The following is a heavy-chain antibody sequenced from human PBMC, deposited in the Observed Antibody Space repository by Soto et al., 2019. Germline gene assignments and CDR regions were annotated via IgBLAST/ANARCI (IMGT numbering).Heavy chain of an antibody. CDR2: INHDGDT. V-gene: IGHV4-34*01. Sequence: QVQLHQWGAGLLTPSETLSLSCAVNGGSFSGYYWNWIRQAPGKGLEWIGEINHDGDTDYNPSLKRRATISVDTSKTQFSLDLSSVTAADTAIYYCTQGGRRKQTYYYYYGMDVWGQGTTVTVSS. CDR3: TQGGRRKQTYYYYYGMDV. CDR1: GGSFSGYY. J-gene: IGHJ6*02. D-gene: IGHD6-13*01.